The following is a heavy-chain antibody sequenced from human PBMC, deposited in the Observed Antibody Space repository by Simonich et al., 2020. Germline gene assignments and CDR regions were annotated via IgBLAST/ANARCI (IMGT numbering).Heavy chain of an antibody. J-gene: IGHJ4*02. D-gene: IGHD2-15*01. Sequence: QVQLVQSGAEVKKPGASVKVSCQASGYTFTSYGISWVQQAPGQGLEWMGWISGYNGNTNYAQKLQGRVTMTTDTSTSTAYMELRSLRSDDTAVYYCARASRGTWWYYYFDYWGQGTLVTVSS. CDR1: GYTFTSYG. CDR2: ISGYNGNT. CDR3: ARASRGTWWYYYFDY. V-gene: IGHV1-18*01.